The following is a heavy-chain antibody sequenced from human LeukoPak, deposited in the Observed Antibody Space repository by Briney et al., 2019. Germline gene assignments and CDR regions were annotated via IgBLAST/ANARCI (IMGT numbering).Heavy chain of an antibody. CDR2: ISYDGSNK. D-gene: IGHD3-10*01. J-gene: IGHJ4*02. Sequence: GGSLRLSCAGSGLTFSRYTMHWVRQAPGKGLEWVAIISYDGSNKHYADSVKGRFTISRDNSKNTLSLQMNSLRAEDTAVYYCAREGWDGSGSLDYWGQGTLVTVSP. CDR1: GLTFSRYT. CDR3: AREGWDGSGSLDY. V-gene: IGHV3-30-3*01.